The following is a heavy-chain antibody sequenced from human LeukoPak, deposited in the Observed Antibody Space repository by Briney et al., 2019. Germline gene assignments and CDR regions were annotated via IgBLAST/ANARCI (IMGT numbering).Heavy chain of an antibody. J-gene: IGHJ4*02. D-gene: IGHD2-2*01. CDR2: ISSSSSYI. CDR1: GFTFSSYS. V-gene: IGHV3-21*01. CDR3: GRLAHNAWYAIDF. Sequence: PGGSLRLSCAASGFTFSSYSMNWVRQAPGKGLEWVSSISSSSSYIYYADSVKGRFTISRDNAKNSLYLQMNSLRAEDTAVYYCGRLAHNAWYAIDFWGQGTLVTVSP.